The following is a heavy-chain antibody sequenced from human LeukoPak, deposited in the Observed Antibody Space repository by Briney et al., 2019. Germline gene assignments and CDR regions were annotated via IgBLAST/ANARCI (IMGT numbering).Heavy chain of an antibody. CDR2: FDPEDGET. J-gene: IGHJ4*02. CDR1: GYTLTELS. CDR3: ATVRAAAGPDPFDY. Sequence: ASVKVSCKVSGYTLTELSMHWVRQAPGKGLEWMGGFDPEDGETIYAQKFQGRVTMTEDTSTDTAYMELSSLRSEDTAVYYCATVRAAAGPDPFDYWGQGTLVTVSS. D-gene: IGHD6-13*01. V-gene: IGHV1-24*01.